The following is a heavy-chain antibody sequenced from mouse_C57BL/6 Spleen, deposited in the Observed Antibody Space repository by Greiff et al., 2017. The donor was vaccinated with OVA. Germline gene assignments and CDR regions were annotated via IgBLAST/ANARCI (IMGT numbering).Heavy chain of an antibody. D-gene: IGHD2-1*01. V-gene: IGHV1-81*01. Sequence: VQLQQSGAELARPGASVKLSCKASGYTFTSYGISWVKQRTGQGLEWIGEVYPRSGNPYYNEKFKGKATLTADKSSSTAYMELRSLTSEDSAVYFCARAGGNFGMDYWGQGTSVTVSS. CDR3: ARAGGNFGMDY. CDR1: GYTFTSYG. J-gene: IGHJ4*01. CDR2: VYPRSGNP.